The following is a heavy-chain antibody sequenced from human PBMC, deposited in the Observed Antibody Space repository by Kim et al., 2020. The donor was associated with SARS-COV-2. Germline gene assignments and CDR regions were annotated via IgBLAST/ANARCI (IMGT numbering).Heavy chain of an antibody. CDR2: IKSKTDGGTA. V-gene: IGHV3-15*01. Sequence: GGSLRLSCAVSGIPFSNAWFNWVRQSPGKGLEWVGRIKSKTDGGTADLAAPVKGRFAISRDDSKNTLSLLMSNVDTDDSAVYYCTTVSMRWGQGTLVTVSS. CDR3: TTVSMR. CDR1: GIPFSNAW. D-gene: IGHD2-2*01. J-gene: IGHJ4*02.